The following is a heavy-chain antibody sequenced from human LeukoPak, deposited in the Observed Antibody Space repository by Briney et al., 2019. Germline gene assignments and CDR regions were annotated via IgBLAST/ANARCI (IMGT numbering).Heavy chain of an antibody. J-gene: IGHJ6*02. CDR3: ARGLSGMDV. CDR1: RGTFSSYA. CDR2: IIPILGIA. Sequence: SVKVSCKASRGTFSSYAISWVRQAPGQGLEWMGRIIPILGIANYAQKFQGRVTITADKSTSTAYMELSSLRSEDTAVYYCARGLSGMDVWGQGTTVTVSS. V-gene: IGHV1-69*04. D-gene: IGHD2-8*01.